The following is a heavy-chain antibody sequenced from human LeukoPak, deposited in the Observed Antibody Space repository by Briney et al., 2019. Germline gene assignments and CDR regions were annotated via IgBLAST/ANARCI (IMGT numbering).Heavy chain of an antibody. J-gene: IGHJ4*02. CDR3: ASSDNPGAFDY. Sequence: ASVTVSCKASGYTFTSYGISWVRQPPGPGLEWMGWISAYNGNTNYAQKLQGRVTIPTDTSTSTAYMELRGLRSDDTAVYYCASSDNPGAFDYWGQGTLVTVSS. CDR2: ISAYNGNT. V-gene: IGHV1-18*04. CDR1: GYTFTSYG. D-gene: IGHD1-14*01.